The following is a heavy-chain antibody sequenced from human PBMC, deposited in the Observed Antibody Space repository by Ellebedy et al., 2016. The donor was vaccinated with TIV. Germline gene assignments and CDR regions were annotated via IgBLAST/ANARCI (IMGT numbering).Heavy chain of an antibody. Sequence: PGGSLRLSCAASGFTFSGSAMHWVRQASGKGLEWVGRIRSKANSYAIAFAASVKGRFTISRDDSKNTAFLQMNSLKTEDTAVYYCTRLYCTNGVCSDYWGQGTLVTVSS. J-gene: IGHJ4*02. CDR2: IRSKANSYAI. CDR3: TRLYCTNGVCSDY. CDR1: GFTFSGSA. D-gene: IGHD2-8*01. V-gene: IGHV3-73*01.